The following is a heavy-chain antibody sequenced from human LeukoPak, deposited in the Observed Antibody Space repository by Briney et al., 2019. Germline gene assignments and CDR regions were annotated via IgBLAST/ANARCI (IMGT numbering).Heavy chain of an antibody. CDR3: ARSSGTGTFSY. D-gene: IGHD6-25*01. Sequence: SETLSLTCTVSGDSISRSTYYWAWIRQPPGKGLEWIGSVYYGRSPYFNSSLESRATISVDTSRNHFSLKMSSVTAADTAVYYCARSSGTGTFSYWGQGTLVTVSS. V-gene: IGHV4-39*02. CDR2: VYYGRSP. CDR1: GDSISRSTYY. J-gene: IGHJ4*02.